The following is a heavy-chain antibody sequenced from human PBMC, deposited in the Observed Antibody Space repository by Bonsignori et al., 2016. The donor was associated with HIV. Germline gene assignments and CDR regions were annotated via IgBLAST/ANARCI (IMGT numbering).Heavy chain of an antibody. CDR3: ARGPNYYDSSGYSPYFQH. V-gene: IGHV4-34*01. D-gene: IGHD3-22*01. CDR1: GGSFSGYY. J-gene: IGHJ1*01. Sequence: SETLSLTCAVYGGSFSGYYWSWIRQPPGKGLEWIGEINHSGSTNYNPSLKSRVTISVDTSKNQFSLKLSSVTAADTAVYYCARGPNYYDSSGYSPYFQHWGQGTLVTVSS. CDR2: INHSGST.